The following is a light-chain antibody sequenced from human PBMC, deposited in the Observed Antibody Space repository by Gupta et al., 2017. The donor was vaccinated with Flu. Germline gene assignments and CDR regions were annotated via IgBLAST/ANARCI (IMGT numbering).Light chain of an antibody. CDR2: DKN. CDR3: STCDNSLKGRV. J-gene: IGLJ3*02. V-gene: IGLV1-44*01. Sequence: TTSCTGGSDSIGNYTVNSYHHHPGSSPNLLIYDKNKRPAGGPARFSASTSATTASLAISGLHAEDEAGYYYSTCDNSLKGRVFGGGTKLTVL. CDR1: SDSIGNYT.